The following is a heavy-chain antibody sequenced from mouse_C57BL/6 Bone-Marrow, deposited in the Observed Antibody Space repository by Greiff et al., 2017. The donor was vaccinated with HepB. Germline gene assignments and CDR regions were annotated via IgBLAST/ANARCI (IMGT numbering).Heavy chain of an antibody. CDR3: ASTTVVPLDY. CDR1: GYSITSDY. D-gene: IGHD1-1*01. J-gene: IGHJ2*01. Sequence: DVQLQESGPGLAKPSQTLSLTCSVTGYSITSDYWNWIRKFPGKKLESMGYISYSGSTYYNPSLKSGISITRDTTKNQYYLQLNSVTTEDTATYYCASTTVVPLDYWGQGTTLTVSS. V-gene: IGHV3-8*01. CDR2: ISYSGST.